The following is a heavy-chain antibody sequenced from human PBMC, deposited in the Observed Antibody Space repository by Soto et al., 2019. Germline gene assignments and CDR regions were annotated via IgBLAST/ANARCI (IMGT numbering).Heavy chain of an antibody. Sequence: SLRLSCAASGFTLSGYAMDWVRQAPGKGLEYVSGISSNGVGTYYANSVQGRFTISRDNSKNTVYLQMGSLRPEDMAVYYCARRARPDFYYMDVWGKGTTVTVFS. J-gene: IGHJ6*03. CDR1: GFTLSGYA. V-gene: IGHV3-64*01. CDR3: ARRARPDFYYMDV. CDR2: ISSNGVGT. D-gene: IGHD6-6*01.